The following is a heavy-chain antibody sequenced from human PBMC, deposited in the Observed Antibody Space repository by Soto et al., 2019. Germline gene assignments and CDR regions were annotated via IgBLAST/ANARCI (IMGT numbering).Heavy chain of an antibody. J-gene: IGHJ4*02. D-gene: IGHD6-13*01. V-gene: IGHV3-30*18. Sequence: QVQLVESGGGVVQPGRSLRLSCAASGFTFSSYGMHWVRQAPGKGLEWVAVISYDGSNKYYADSVKGRFTISRDNSKNTLYLQMNSLRAEDTAVYYCAKDSVAAADIFDYWGQGTLVTVSS. CDR3: AKDSVAAADIFDY. CDR1: GFTFSSYG. CDR2: ISYDGSNK.